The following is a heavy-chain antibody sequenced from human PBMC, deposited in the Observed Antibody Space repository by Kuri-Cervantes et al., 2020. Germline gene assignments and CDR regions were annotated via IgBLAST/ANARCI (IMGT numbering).Heavy chain of an antibody. CDR3: ARYPAYFYYYMDV. J-gene: IGHJ6*03. CDR2: IKQDGSQK. Sequence: GGSLRLSCAASGFTFSSYSMNWVRQAPGKGLEWVANIKQDGSQKYYVDSVKGRFTISRDNAKNSPYLQMNSLRAEDTAVYYCARYPAYFYYYMDVWGKGTTVTVSS. V-gene: IGHV3-7*02. D-gene: IGHD2-2*01. CDR1: GFTFSSYS.